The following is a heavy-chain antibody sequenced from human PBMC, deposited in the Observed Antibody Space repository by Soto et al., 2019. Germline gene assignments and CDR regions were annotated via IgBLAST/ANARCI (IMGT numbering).Heavy chain of an antibody. V-gene: IGHV1-69*13. J-gene: IGHJ4*02. D-gene: IGHD3-10*01. Sequence: SVKVSCKASGGAFRNSVISWVRQAPGQGLEWMGGNIPTFGTTHYAQKFQGRVTIIADESTSTVYMELANLRSDDTAVYYCARAPLLVGETIYENYFDYWGQGTLVTVS. CDR3: ARAPLLVGETIYENYFDY. CDR1: GGAFRNSV. CDR2: NIPTFGTT.